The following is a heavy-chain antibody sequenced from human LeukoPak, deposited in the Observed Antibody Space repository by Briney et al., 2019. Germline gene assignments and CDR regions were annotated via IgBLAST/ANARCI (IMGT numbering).Heavy chain of an antibody. V-gene: IGHV3-15*01. J-gene: IGHJ4*02. Sequence: PGGSLRLSCAASGFTFSSYAMSWVRQAPGKGLEWVGRIKSKTDGGTRDYAAPVKGRFTISRDDSKNTLYLQMNSLKTEDTAVYYCTTDWLTDYDFWSGYYQKYYFDHWGQGTLVTVSS. CDR1: GFTFSSYA. CDR2: IKSKTDGGTR. D-gene: IGHD3-3*01. CDR3: TTDWLTDYDFWSGYYQKYYFDH.